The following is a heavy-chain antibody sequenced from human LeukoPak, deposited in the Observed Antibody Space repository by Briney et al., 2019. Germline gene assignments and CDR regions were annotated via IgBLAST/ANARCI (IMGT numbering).Heavy chain of an antibody. V-gene: IGHV3-20*04. Sequence: RAGGSLRLSCAASGFTFDGYGMSWVRQAPGKGLEWVSGINWNGGSTGYADSVKGRFTISRDNAKNSLYLQMNSLRGEDTALYYCARDIAGRGYYYYMDVWGKGTTVTVSS. CDR2: INWNGGST. CDR3: ARDIAGRGYYYYMDV. CDR1: GFTFDGYG. J-gene: IGHJ6*03. D-gene: IGHD6-6*01.